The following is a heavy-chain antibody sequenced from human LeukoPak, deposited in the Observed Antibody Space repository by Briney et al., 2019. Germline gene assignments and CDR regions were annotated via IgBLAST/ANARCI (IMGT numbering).Heavy chain of an antibody. CDR3: VRGWREFYFEY. V-gene: IGHV3-48*02. J-gene: IGHJ4*02. CDR1: GFTFSSYG. CDR2: ISSSTSTI. Sequence: EGSLRLSCAASGFTFSSYGMNWVRQAPGKGLEWVSYISSSTSTIYYADSVKGRFTISRDNVKTSLYLQMNSLTDEDAAVYYCVRGWREFYFEYWGQGNLVTVSS. D-gene: IGHD3-3*01.